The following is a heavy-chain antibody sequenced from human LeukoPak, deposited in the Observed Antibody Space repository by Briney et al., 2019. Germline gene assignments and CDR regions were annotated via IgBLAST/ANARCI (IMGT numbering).Heavy chain of an antibody. CDR3: AISRSNIVVVVAATDAFDI. V-gene: IGHV1-69*04. CDR1: RGTFSSYA. J-gene: IGHJ3*02. CDR2: IIPILGIA. Sequence: GASVKVSCKASRGTFSSYAISWVRQAPGQGLEWMGRIIPILGIANYAQKFQGRVTITADKSTSTAYMELSSLRSEGTAVYYCAISRSNIVVVVAATDAFDIWGQGTMVTVSS. D-gene: IGHD2-15*01.